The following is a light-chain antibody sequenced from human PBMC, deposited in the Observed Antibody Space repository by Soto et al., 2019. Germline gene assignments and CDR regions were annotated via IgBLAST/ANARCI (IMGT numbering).Light chain of an antibody. Sequence: EIVMTQSPATLSVSPGERATLSCRASQSVSSNLAWYQQKPGQAPRLLIYDASTRATGIPARFSGSGSGTEFTLTISSLQSEDFAVYYCQQYNNWHTFGQGTKVEIK. CDR3: QQYNNWHT. CDR2: DAS. J-gene: IGKJ1*01. CDR1: QSVSSN. V-gene: IGKV3-15*01.